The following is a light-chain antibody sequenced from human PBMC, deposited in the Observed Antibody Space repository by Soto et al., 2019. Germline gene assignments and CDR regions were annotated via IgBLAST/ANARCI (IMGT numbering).Light chain of an antibody. V-gene: IGKV3-15*01. CDR3: QQYNNWHPLA. CDR2: GAS. J-gene: IGKJ4*01. CDR1: QSVSSN. Sequence: EIVLTQSPPTLSVSPGDRATLSCRASQSVSSNLAWYQQTPAQAPSLLIYGASTRATAIPARFSGSASGTAFTLTISSLQSEDLADYYCQQYNNWHPLAFGGGTKVDLK.